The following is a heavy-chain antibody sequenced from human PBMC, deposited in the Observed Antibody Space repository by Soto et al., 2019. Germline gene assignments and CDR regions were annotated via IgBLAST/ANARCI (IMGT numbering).Heavy chain of an antibody. CDR2: ISYDGNNK. D-gene: IGHD6-19*01. V-gene: IGHV3-30-3*01. Sequence: GGSLRLSCAASGFTFSRFSLHWVRQTPGKGLEWMAAISYDGNNKYYADSVKGRFTISRDNSKNTVYLQMNSLRAEDTAVYYCARPPSDGWYYFDYWGQRTLVTVSS. CDR3: ARPPSDGWYYFDY. CDR1: GFTFSRFS. J-gene: IGHJ4*02.